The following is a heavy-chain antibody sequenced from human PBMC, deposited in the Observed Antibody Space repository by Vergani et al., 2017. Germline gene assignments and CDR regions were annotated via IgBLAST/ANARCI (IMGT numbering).Heavy chain of an antibody. CDR1: GGSFNTYY. D-gene: IGHD6-6*01. Sequence: QVQLEESGPGLVKPSETLSLTCTVSGGSFNTYYWSWIRQSPGKGLEWIGYIYSTGSTNYNPSLNSRVTMSVDTSKNLFSLKLRSVTAADTAVYYCAREYSSSVGFLAYWGQGTLVTVSS. CDR2: IYSTGST. V-gene: IGHV4-59*13. J-gene: IGHJ4*02. CDR3: AREYSSSVGFLAY.